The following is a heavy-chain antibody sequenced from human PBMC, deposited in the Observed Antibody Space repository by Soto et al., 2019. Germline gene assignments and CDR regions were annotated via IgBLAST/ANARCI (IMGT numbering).Heavy chain of an antibody. J-gene: IGHJ6*02. CDR2: IYPGDSDT. D-gene: IGHD3-22*01. Sequence: PGESLKISCKGSGYSFTTYWIGWVRQMSGKGLEWMGIIYPGDSDTRYSPSFQGQVTISVDKSISTAYLQWSSLKASDTAIYYCARLDTSGYYYYGMDVWGQGTTVTVSS. CDR1: GYSFTTYW. CDR3: ARLDTSGYYYYGMDV. V-gene: IGHV5-51*01.